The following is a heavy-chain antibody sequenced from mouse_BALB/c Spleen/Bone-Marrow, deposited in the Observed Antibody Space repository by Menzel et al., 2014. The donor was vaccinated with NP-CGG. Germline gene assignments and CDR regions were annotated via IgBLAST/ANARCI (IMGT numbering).Heavy chain of an antibody. Sequence: EVNVVESGGGLVQPGGSLKLSCATSGFTFSDYYMYWVRQTPEKRLEWVAYISNGGGSTYYPDTVKGRFTISRDNAKNPLYLQMSRLKSEDTAMYYCARHDGYRTWFAYWGQGTLVTVSA. CDR1: GFTFSDYY. V-gene: IGHV5-12*02. J-gene: IGHJ3*01. CDR2: ISNGGGST. CDR3: ARHDGYRTWFAY. D-gene: IGHD2-3*01.